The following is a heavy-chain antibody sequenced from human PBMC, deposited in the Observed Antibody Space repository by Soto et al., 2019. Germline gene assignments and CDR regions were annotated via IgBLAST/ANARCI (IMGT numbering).Heavy chain of an antibody. CDR2: IVVGSGNT. J-gene: IGHJ3*02. CDR1: GFTFTRSA. Sequence: GASLKVSCKSSGFTFTRSAVQWVRQARGQRLEWIGWIVVGSGNTNYAQKFQERVTITRDMSTSTAYMELSSLRSEDTAVYYCAVHKWLVQPPDAFDIWGQGKMVTVSS. CDR3: AVHKWLVQPPDAFDI. D-gene: IGHD6-19*01. V-gene: IGHV1-58*01.